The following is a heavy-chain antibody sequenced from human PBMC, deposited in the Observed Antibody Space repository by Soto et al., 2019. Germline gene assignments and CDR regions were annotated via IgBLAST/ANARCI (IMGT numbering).Heavy chain of an antibody. CDR3: ASDYYDSSGPSRYYYYGMDV. J-gene: IGHJ6*02. D-gene: IGHD3-22*01. CDR1: GFTFSSYA. Sequence: GGSLRLSCAASGFTFSSYAMSWVRQAPGKGLEWVSAISGSGGSTYYADSVKGRFTISRDNSKNTLYLQMNSLRAEDTAVYYCASDYYDSSGPSRYYYYGMDVWGQGTTVTVSS. V-gene: IGHV3-23*01. CDR2: ISGSGGST.